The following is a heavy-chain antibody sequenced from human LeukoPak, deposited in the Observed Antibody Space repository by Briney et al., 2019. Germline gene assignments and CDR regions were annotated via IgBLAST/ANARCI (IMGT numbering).Heavy chain of an antibody. Sequence: GASVKVSCKASGYTFNTHGITWVRQAPGQGLEWMGWISGYNGKTKYAQKLQDRVTMTTDTSTTTAYMELQSLTSDDTAVYYCARAGAVVDNWFDPWGQGTLVTVSS. CDR2: ISGYNGKT. CDR1: GYTFNTHG. CDR3: ARAGAVVDNWFDP. J-gene: IGHJ5*02. D-gene: IGHD2-15*01. V-gene: IGHV1-18*01.